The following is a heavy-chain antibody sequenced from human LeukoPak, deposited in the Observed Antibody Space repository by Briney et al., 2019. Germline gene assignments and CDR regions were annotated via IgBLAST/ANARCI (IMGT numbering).Heavy chain of an antibody. CDR2: IYSGGST. J-gene: IGHJ4*02. V-gene: IGHV3-53*01. D-gene: IGHD4-17*01. Sequence: GGSLRLSCVASGLSVRGSYMSWVRQAPGKGLEWVSVIYSGGSTYYADSVKGRFTISRDNSKNTLYLQMNSLRAEDTAVYYCARDYGDSLDYWGQGTLVTVSS. CDR1: GLSVRGSY. CDR3: ARDYGDSLDY.